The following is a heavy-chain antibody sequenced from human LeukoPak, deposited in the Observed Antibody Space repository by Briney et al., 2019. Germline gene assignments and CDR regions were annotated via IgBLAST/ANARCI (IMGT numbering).Heavy chain of an antibody. CDR1: AGSISGYY. CDR2: IYSSGST. J-gene: IGHJ6*02. D-gene: IGHD2-8*02. Sequence: PSETLTLTCSVSAGSISGYYWSWIRQPAGKGLEWIGRIYSSGSTNYNPPLKSRLTLSVETSRNEVSLRLRSVTAADTAVYFCARDTGGAGYGLDVWGQGTTVTVSS. CDR3: ARDTGGAGYGLDV. V-gene: IGHV4-4*07.